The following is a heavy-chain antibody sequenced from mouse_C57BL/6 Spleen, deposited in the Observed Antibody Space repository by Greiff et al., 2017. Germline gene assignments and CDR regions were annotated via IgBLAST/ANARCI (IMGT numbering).Heavy chain of an antibody. CDR3: ARFPTIVRYFDV. D-gene: IGHD2-12*01. CDR1: GYAFSSSW. Sequence: QVQLKQSGPELVKPGASVKISCKASGYAFSSSWMNWVKQMPGKGLEWIGRIYPGDGDTNYNGKFKGKATLTADKSSSTAYMQLSSLTSEDSAVYFCARFPTIVRYFDVWGTGTTVTVSS. J-gene: IGHJ1*03. CDR2: IYPGDGDT. V-gene: IGHV1-82*01.